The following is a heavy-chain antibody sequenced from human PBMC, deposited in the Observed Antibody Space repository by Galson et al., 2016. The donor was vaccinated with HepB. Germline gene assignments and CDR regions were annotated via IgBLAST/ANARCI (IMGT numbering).Heavy chain of an antibody. Sequence: SLRLSCAASGFTFSSYWMHWVRQAPGEGLVWVSRINSDGSSTISADSVKGRFSISRDNSKNTLYLQMDTLRAEDTAVYYCAKDPRLSTIATSDYFDYWGQRTLVTVSA. CDR1: GFTFSSYW. CDR3: AKDPRLSTIATSDYFDY. J-gene: IGHJ4*02. V-gene: IGHV3-74*01. CDR2: INSDGSST. D-gene: IGHD1-26*01.